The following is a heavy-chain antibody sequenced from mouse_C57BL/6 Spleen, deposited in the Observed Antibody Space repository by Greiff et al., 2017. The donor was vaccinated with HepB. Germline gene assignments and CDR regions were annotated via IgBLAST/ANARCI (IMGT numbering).Heavy chain of an antibody. J-gene: IGHJ2*01. CDR2: INPYNGDT. CDR1: GYSFTGYF. V-gene: IGHV1-20*01. CDR3: ARELYYYGSSYYYCDY. Sequence: EVKLLESGPELVKPGDSVKISCKASGYSFTGYFMNWVMQSHGKSLEWIGRINPYNGDTFYNQKFKGKATLTVDKSSSTAHMELRSLTSEDSAVYYCARELYYYGSSYYYCDYWGQGTTLTVSS. D-gene: IGHD1-1*01.